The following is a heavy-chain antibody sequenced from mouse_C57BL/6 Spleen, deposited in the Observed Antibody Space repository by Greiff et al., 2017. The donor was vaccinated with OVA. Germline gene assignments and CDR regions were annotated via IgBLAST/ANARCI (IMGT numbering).Heavy chain of an antibody. CDR1: GFTFTDYY. CDR2: IRNKANGDTT. J-gene: IGHJ4*01. V-gene: IGHV7-3*01. CDR3: ARYNYGSPHYYAMDY. Sequence: EVKLMESGGGLVQPGGSLSLSCAASGFTFTDYYMSWVRQPPGKALEWLGFIRNKANGDTTEYSASVKGRFTISRDNSQSILYLQMNALRAEDSATYYCARYNYGSPHYYAMDYWGQGTSVTVSS. D-gene: IGHD1-1*01.